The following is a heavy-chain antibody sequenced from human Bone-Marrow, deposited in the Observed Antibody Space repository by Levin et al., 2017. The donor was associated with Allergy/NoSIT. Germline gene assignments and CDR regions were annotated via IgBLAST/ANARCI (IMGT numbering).Heavy chain of an antibody. D-gene: IGHD3-22*01. J-gene: IGHJ3*02. CDR3: ARGNQYYYDSSGDAFDI. CDR2: ISAYNGNT. CDR1: GYTFTSYG. V-gene: IGHV1-18*01. Sequence: ASVKVSCKASGYTFTSYGISWVRQAPGQGLEWMGWISAYNGNTNYAQKLQGRVTMTTDTSTSTAYMELRSLRSDDTAVYYCARGNQYYYDSSGDAFDIWGQGTMVTVSS.